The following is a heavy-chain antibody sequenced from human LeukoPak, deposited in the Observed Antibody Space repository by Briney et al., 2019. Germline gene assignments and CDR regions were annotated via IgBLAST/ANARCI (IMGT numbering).Heavy chain of an antibody. Sequence: GGSLRLSCAASGFTFSSYSMNWVRQAPGKGLEWVSSISSSSRYIYYADSVKGRFTIARDNAKESLYVQMNSLRAEDTAVYYCARGGAAFDNWGKGTLVTVSS. V-gene: IGHV3-21*01. J-gene: IGHJ4*02. CDR2: ISSSSRYI. CDR1: GFTFSSYS. D-gene: IGHD5-12*01. CDR3: ARGGAAFDN.